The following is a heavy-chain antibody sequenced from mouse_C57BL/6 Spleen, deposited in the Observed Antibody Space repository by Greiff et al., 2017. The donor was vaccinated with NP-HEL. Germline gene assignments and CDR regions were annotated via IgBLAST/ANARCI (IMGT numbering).Heavy chain of an antibody. CDR2: ISSGSSTI. V-gene: IGHV5-17*01. J-gene: IGHJ4*01. Sequence: VQLKESGGGLVKPGGSLKLSCAASGFTFSDYGMHWVRQAPEKGLEWVAYISSGSSTIDYADTVKGRVTISRDNAKTTLFLQMTSLRCEDTAMYYCARNFGSSYGAMDYWGQGTSVTVSS. CDR3: ARNFGSSYGAMDY. CDR1: GFTFSDYG. D-gene: IGHD1-1*01.